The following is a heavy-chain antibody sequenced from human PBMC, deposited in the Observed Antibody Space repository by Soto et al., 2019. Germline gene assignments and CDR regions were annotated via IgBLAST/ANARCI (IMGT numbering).Heavy chain of an antibody. CDR2: IYYSGST. CDR1: GGSISSGDYY. CDR3: ASYFTIFGVAPRDYYYGMDV. J-gene: IGHJ6*02. D-gene: IGHD3-3*01. Sequence: SETLSLTCTVSGGSISSGDYYWSWIRQPPGKGLEWIGYIYYSGSTYYNPSLRSRVTISVDTSKNQFSLKLSSVTAADTAVYYCASYFTIFGVAPRDYYYGMDVWGQGTTVTVSS. V-gene: IGHV4-30-4*01.